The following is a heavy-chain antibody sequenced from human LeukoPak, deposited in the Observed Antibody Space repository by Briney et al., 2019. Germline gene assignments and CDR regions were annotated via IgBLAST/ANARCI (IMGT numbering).Heavy chain of an antibody. D-gene: IGHD6-6*01. V-gene: IGHV4-34*01. CDR2: INHSGST. CDR1: GGSFSGYY. Sequence: SETLSLTCAVYGGSFSGYYWSWIRQPPGKGLEWIGEINHSGSTNYNPSLKSRVTISVDTSKNQFSLKLSSVTAEDTAVYYCAGQAEYSSSPFVYWGQGTLVTVSS. J-gene: IGHJ4*02. CDR3: AGQAEYSSSPFVY.